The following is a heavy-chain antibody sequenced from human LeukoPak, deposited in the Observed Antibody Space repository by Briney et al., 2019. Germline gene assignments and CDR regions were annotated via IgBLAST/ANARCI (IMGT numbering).Heavy chain of an antibody. D-gene: IGHD4/OR15-4a*01. CDR3: ARRAGAYSHPYDY. CDR2: IYSDNT. V-gene: IGHV3-53*01. CDR1: GFTVSTNS. Sequence: GGSLRLSCTVSGFTVSTNSMSWVRQAPGKGLEWVSFIYSDNTHYSDSVKGRFTISRDNSKNTLYLQMNSLRAEGTAVYYCARRAGAYSHPYDYWGQGTLVTVSS. J-gene: IGHJ4*02.